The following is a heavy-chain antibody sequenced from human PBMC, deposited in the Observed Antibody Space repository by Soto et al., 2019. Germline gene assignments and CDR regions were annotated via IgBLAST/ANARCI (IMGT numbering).Heavy chain of an antibody. D-gene: IGHD3-22*01. V-gene: IGHV4-59*01. Sequence: QVQLQESGPGLVKPSETLSLTCTVSGGSISSYYWSWIRQPPGKGLEWIGYIYYSASTNYNPSLKSRVTISVDTSKNQFSLKLSSVTTADTAVYYCARDLYDSSGSHSYGMDVWGQGTTVTFSS. CDR3: ARDLYDSSGSHSYGMDV. CDR2: IYYSAST. CDR1: GGSISSYY. J-gene: IGHJ6*02.